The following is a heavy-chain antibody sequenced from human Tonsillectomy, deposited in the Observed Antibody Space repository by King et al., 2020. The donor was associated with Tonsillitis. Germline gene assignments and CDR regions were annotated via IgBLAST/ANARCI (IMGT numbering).Heavy chain of an antibody. V-gene: IGHV3-15*07. D-gene: IGHD2-15*01. Sequence: NWVRQAPGKGLEWVGRVKSKTDGGTTDYAAPVKGRFTISRDDSKNTLYLQMNNLKTEDTAVYYCTTHYCSGGGCYVSDAFDIWGPGKMVTVSS. CDR3: TTHYCSGGGCYVSDAFDI. J-gene: IGHJ3*02. CDR2: VKSKTDGGTT.